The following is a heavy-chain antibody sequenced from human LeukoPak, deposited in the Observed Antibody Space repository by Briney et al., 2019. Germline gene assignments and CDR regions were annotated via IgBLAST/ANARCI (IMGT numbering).Heavy chain of an antibody. V-gene: IGHV4-34*01. J-gene: IGHJ6*02. CDR1: GGSISSGGYS. D-gene: IGHD6-19*01. CDR3: ARDTRYSSGWAPSAYYYYGMDV. Sequence: SETLSLTCAVSGGSISSGGYSWSWIRQPPGKGLEWIGEINHSGSTNYNPSLKSRVTISVDTSKNQFSLKLSSVTAADTAVYYCARDTRYSSGWAPSAYYYYGMDVWGQGTTVTVSS. CDR2: INHSGST.